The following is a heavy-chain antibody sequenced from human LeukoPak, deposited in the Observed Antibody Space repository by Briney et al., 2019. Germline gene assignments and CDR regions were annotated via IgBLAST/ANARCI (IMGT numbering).Heavy chain of an antibody. D-gene: IGHD3-3*01. V-gene: IGHV1-46*01. CDR1: GYTFTSYY. J-gene: IGHJ5*02. CDR2: INPSGGST. Sequence: ASVKVSCKASGYTFTSYYMHWVRQAPGQGLEWMGIINPSGGSTSCAQKFQGRVTMTRDTSTSTVYMELSSLRSEDTAVYYCARAALRFLEDDSNRFDPWGPGTLVTVSS. CDR3: ARAALRFLEDDSNRFDP.